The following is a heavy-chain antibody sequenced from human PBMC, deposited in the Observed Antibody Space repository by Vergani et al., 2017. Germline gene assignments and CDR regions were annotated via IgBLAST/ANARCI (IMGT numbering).Heavy chain of an antibody. CDR2: LSTTGGA. CDR1: GVSVTDYN. J-gene: IGHJ5*02. V-gene: IGHV4-59*02. D-gene: IGHD6-13*01. CDR3: AGDPHSWQRADR. Sequence: QAQLQESGPGLVKPSETLSLTCHVFGVSVTDYNCNWIRQAPGKGLEWIGSLSTTGGATHPSHNPSLKSRVSISVDTSKSQFSLRLTSVTAADSAIYYCAGDPHSWQRADRWGQGLLVSVSS.